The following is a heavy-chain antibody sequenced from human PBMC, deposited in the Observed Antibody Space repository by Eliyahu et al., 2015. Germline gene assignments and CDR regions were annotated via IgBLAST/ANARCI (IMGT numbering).Heavy chain of an antibody. CDR3: ARDGTYYDFWSGYYTANWFDP. J-gene: IGHJ5*02. CDR1: GFXFSXYX. Sequence: EVQLVESGGGLVQPGGSXRLSCAASGFXFSXYXFXWVRQAPGKGLEWVSYISSSSSTIYYADSVKGRFTISRDNAKNSLYLQMNSLRAEDTAVYYCARDGTYYDFWSGYYTANWFDPWGQGTLVTVSS. D-gene: IGHD3-3*01. V-gene: IGHV3-48*01. CDR2: ISSSSSTI.